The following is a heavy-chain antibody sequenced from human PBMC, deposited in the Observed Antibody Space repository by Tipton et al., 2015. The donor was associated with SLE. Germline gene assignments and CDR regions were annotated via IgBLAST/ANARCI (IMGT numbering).Heavy chain of an antibody. CDR1: GGSMGTYY. V-gene: IGHV4-59*08. Sequence: TLSLTCSVYGGSMGTYYWSWIRQSPERGLEWIGHIYYSGSTNYNPSLRSRVTISVDTSKNQFSLKLTSVTAADTGVYYCARRRVQGVIRTFDYWGQGTLVTVSS. J-gene: IGHJ4*02. D-gene: IGHD3-10*01. CDR2: IYYSGST. CDR3: ARRRVQGVIRTFDY.